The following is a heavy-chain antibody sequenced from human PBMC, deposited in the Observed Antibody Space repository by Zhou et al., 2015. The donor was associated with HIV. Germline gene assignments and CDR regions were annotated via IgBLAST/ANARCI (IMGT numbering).Heavy chain of an antibody. Sequence: QVQLVQSGAEVKKPGSSVKVSCKASGGTFSSYAISWVRQAPGQGLEWMGGIIPIFGTANYAQKFQGRVTITADESTSTAYMELSSLRSEDTAVYYCARVRELGLRFLELGGFDPWGQGTLVTVSS. CDR2: IIPIFGTA. CDR1: GGTFSSYA. J-gene: IGHJ5*02. D-gene: IGHD3-3*01. CDR3: ARVRELGLRFLELGGFDP. V-gene: IGHV1-69*01.